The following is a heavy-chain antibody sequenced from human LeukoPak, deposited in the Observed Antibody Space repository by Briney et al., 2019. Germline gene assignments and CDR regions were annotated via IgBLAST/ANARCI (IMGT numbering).Heavy chain of an antibody. CDR2: ISIRSSTI. J-gene: IGHJ3*02. CDR1: GFTFSSYS. CDR3: ARERDGYTHDAFDN. D-gene: IGHD5-24*01. V-gene: IGHV3-48*01. Sequence: GGSLRLSCAASGFTFSSYSMAWVRQAPGKGLEWVSYISIRSSTIYYADSVKGRFTISRDNAKNSLYVQMNSLRAEDTAVYYCARERDGYTHDAFDNWGQGTMVTVSS.